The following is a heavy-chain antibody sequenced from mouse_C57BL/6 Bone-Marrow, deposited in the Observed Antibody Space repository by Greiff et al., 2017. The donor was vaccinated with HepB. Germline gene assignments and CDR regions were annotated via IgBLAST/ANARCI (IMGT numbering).Heavy chain of an antibody. CDR1: GFNIKDDY. V-gene: IGHV14-4*01. Sequence: EVKLMESGAELVRPGASVKLSCTASGFNIKDDYMHWVKQRPEQGLEWIGWIDPENGDTEYASKFQGKATITADTSSNTAYLQLSSLTSEDTAVYYCTTWLLRPYWYFDVWGTGTTVTVSS. CDR2: IDPENGDT. D-gene: IGHD2-3*01. CDR3: TTWLLRPYWYFDV. J-gene: IGHJ1*03.